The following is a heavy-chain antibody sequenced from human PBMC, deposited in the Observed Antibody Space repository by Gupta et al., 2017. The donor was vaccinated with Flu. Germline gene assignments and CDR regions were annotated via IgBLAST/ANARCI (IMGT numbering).Heavy chain of an antibody. CDR3: ARQWYCSSTSCYFFDY. J-gene: IGHJ4*02. CDR2: IYYSGST. CDR1: GGSISSSSYY. D-gene: IGHD2-2*01. Sequence: QLQLQESGPGLVKPSETLSLTCTVSGGSISSSSYYWGWIRQPPGKGLEWIGSIYYSGSTYYNPSLKSRVTISVDTSKNQFSLKLSSVTAADTAVYYCARQWYCSSTSCYFFDYWGQGTLVTVSS. V-gene: IGHV4-39*01.